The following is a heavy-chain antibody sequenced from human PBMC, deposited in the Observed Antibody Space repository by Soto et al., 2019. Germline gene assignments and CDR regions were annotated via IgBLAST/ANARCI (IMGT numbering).Heavy chain of an antibody. V-gene: IGHV4-30-4*01. D-gene: IGHD2-15*01. CDR3: ARGDIVVVVAAIVPPFY. Sequence: QVQLQESGPGLVKPSQTLSLTCTVSGGSISSGDYYWSWIRQPPGKGLEWIGYIYYSGNTYYNPSLKSRVTISVDTSKNQFPLKLSSVTAADTAVYYCARGDIVVVVAAIVPPFYWGQGTLVTVSS. CDR1: GGSISSGDYY. CDR2: IYYSGNT. J-gene: IGHJ4*02.